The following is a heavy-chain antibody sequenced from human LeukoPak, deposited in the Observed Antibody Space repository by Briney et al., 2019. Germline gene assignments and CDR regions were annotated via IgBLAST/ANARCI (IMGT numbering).Heavy chain of an antibody. CDR1: GGSISSYY. J-gene: IGHJ6*02. Sequence: SETLSLTCTVSGGSISSYYWSWIRQPPGKGLEWIGYIYYSGSTNYNPSLKSRVTISVDTSKNQFSLKLSSVTAADTAVYYCARDVGDSSSWYRYYGMDVWGQGTTVTVSS. D-gene: IGHD6-13*01. CDR3: ARDVGDSSSWYRYYGMDV. V-gene: IGHV4-59*01. CDR2: IYYSGST.